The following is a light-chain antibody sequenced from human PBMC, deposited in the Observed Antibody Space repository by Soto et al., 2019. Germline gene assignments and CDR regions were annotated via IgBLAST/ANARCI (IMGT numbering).Light chain of an antibody. CDR2: YDR. CDR1: NVGRKS. V-gene: IGLV3-21*04. J-gene: IGLJ2*01. Sequence: SYELTQPPSVSVAPGKTASITCEGNNVGRKSVHWYQQKPGRAPVLVIYYDRDRPSGIPERFSGSNSGNTATLTISRVEAGDEADYYCQVWDSSSDHPVFGGGTKLTVL. CDR3: QVWDSSSDHPV.